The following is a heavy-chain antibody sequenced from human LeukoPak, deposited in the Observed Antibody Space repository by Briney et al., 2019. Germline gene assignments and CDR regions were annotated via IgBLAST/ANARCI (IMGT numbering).Heavy chain of an antibody. CDR3: ARGRRVATYSPMRAFDI. CDR1: GGSFSGYY. V-gene: IGHV4-34*01. J-gene: IGHJ3*02. CDR2: INHSGST. D-gene: IGHD5-12*01. Sequence: IPSETLSLTCAVYGGSFSGYYWSWIRQPPGKGLEWIGEINHSGSTNYNPSLKSRVTISVDTSKNQFSLKLSSVTAADTAVYYCARGRRVATYSPMRAFDIWGQGTMVTVSS.